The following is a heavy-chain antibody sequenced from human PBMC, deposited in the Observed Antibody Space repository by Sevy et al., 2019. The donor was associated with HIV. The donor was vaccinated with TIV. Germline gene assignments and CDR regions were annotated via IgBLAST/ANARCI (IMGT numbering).Heavy chain of an antibody. CDR1: GFTFSSYD. Sequence: GGSLRLSCAASGFTFSSYDMHWVRQATGKGLEWVSAIGTAGDTYYPGSVKGRFTISRENAKNSLYLQMNSLRAGDTAVYYCARGINDYYDSRGYYSNWFDPWGQGTLVTVSS. V-gene: IGHV3-13*01. D-gene: IGHD3-22*01. CDR2: IGTAGDT. CDR3: ARGINDYYDSRGYYSNWFDP. J-gene: IGHJ5*02.